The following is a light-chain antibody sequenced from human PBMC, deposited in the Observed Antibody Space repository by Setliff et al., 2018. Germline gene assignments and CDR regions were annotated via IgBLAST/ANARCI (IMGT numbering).Light chain of an antibody. J-gene: IGLJ1*01. V-gene: IGLV2-14*03. CDR1: SSDVGSYDL. Sequence: QSALAQPASVSGSPGQSITISCSGTSSDVGSYDLVSWYQQHPGKAPKLIIYNVSGRPSGVSHRFSGSKSDNTASLTISGLQAEDEADYYCNAYTSRSTYVFGSGTKVTGL. CDR2: NVS. CDR3: NAYTSRSTYV.